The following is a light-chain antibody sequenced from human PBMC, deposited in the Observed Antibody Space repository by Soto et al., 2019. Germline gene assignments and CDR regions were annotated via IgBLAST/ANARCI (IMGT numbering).Light chain of an antibody. V-gene: IGKV1-5*03. Sequence: DIQMTQSPSTLSASVGDRVTITCRASQSISSWLAWYQQKPGKAPKLLIYKASSLESGVPSRFSGSGSGTEFTLTISSLQPDDCATYYCQQYNSYPTFGPGTKVDIK. CDR3: QQYNSYPT. CDR1: QSISSW. J-gene: IGKJ3*01. CDR2: KAS.